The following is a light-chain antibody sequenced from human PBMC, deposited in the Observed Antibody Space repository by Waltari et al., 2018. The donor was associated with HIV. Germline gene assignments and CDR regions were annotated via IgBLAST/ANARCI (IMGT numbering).Light chain of an antibody. CDR3: CSYAASYMYV. J-gene: IGLJ1*01. CDR2: DVT. Sequence: QSALTQPRSVSGSPGQSVTISCAGSSSDVGRYDYVSWYQQLPGNAPKVILYDVTKRPSGVPDRFSGSRSGNTAFLTISGLQAEDEADYYCCSYAASYMYVFGGGTKVTVL. CDR1: SSDVGRYDY. V-gene: IGLV2-11*01.